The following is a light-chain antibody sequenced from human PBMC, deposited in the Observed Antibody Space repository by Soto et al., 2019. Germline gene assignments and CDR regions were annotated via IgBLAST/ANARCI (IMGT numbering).Light chain of an antibody. CDR2: DAS. CDR3: RQYHSHSWT. J-gene: IGKJ1*01. Sequence: DIQMTQSPSTLSASVCDRVTITCRASQSISSWLAWSQQKPGKAPKLLIYDASSLESGVPSGFSGSGSGTEFTRSIRRLQTDDFAAVYSRQYHSHSWTFGQGTNVE. CDR1: QSISSW. V-gene: IGKV1-5*01.